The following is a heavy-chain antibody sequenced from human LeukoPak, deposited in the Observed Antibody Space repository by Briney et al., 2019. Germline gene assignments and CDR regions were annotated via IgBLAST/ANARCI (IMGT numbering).Heavy chain of an antibody. V-gene: IGHV3-9*01. J-gene: IGHJ4*02. CDR2: ISWNSGSI. Sequence: GRSLRLSCAASGFTFDDYAMHWVRQAPGKGLEWVSGISWNSGSIGYADSVKGRFTISRDNAKNSLYLQMNSLRAEDTAVYYCVKGGWFEGYFDYWGQGTLVTVSS. CDR1: GFTFDDYA. D-gene: IGHD6-19*01. CDR3: VKGGWFEGYFDY.